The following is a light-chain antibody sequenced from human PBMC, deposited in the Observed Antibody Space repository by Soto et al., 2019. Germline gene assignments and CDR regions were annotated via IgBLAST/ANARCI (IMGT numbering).Light chain of an antibody. CDR3: QHYCSSPPWT. V-gene: IGKV3-20*01. CDR2: GAS. CDR1: QSVSSSY. J-gene: IGKJ1*01. Sequence: EIVLTQSPGTLSLSPGERATLSCRASQSVSSSYLAWYQQKPGQAPRLLFYGASSRATGIPDRFRGSGSGTDFTLTIISLLPQDFAVYYCQHYCSSPPWTFGQGTKVEIK.